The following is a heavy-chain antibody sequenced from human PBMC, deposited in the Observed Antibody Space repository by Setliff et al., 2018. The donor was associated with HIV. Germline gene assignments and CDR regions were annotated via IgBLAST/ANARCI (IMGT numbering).Heavy chain of an antibody. V-gene: IGHV4-34*01. CDR1: CRSFSDYY. CDR3: ARGRLELRQYWFDS. D-gene: IGHD1-7*01. J-gene: IGHJ5*01. CDR2: INHSGST. Sequence: SETLSLPFSVYCRSFSDYYFRGIRQNPGKGLSWIGEINHSGSTNYNPSLKRRVTISVDTSKNQFSLKLNSVTAEETAVYYCARGRLELRQYWFDSWGQGSPVTVSS.